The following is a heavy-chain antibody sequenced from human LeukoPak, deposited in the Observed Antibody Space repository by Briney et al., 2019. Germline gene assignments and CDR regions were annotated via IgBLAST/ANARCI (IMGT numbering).Heavy chain of an antibody. CDR1: GFTLSSYW. CDR2: IKQGGSEK. Sequence: GGSLRLSCAPSGFTLSSYWMSWVRQAPGKGVEWVANIKQGGSEKYYVDSVEGRFTISREKAKNSLYLQMNSLRAEDTAVYYCARSTQYYYGSGSYYNDRFDYWGQGTLVTVSS. D-gene: IGHD3-10*01. V-gene: IGHV3-7*01. J-gene: IGHJ4*02. CDR3: ARSTQYYYGSGSYYNDRFDY.